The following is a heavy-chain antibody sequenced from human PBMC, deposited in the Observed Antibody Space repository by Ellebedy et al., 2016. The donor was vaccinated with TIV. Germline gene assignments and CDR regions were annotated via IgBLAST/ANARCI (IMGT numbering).Heavy chain of an antibody. CDR3: ARGLYCSSTSCYGHNWFDP. D-gene: IGHD2-2*01. V-gene: IGHV1-18*01. CDR1: GYTFTSYG. J-gene: IGHJ5*02. CDR2: ISAYNGNT. Sequence: ASVKVSXXASGYTFTSYGISWVRQAPGQGLEWMGWISAYNGNTNYAQKLQGRVTMTTDTSTSTAYMELRSLRSDDTAVYYCARGLYCSSTSCYGHNWFDPWGQGTLVTVSS.